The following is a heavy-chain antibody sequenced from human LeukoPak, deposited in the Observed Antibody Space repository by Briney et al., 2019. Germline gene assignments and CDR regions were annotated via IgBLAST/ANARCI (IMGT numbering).Heavy chain of an antibody. CDR2: INHRGST. D-gene: IGHD1-7*01. CDR1: GGSFSGYY. J-gene: IGHJ4*02. V-gene: IGHV4-34*01. CDR3: ARRRGRYNWNYVPYYFDY. Sequence: MPSETLSLTCAVYGGSFSGYYWSWIRQPPGKGLEWIGEINHRGSTNYNPSLKSRVTISVDTSKNQFSLKLSSVTAADTAVYYCARRRGRYNWNYVPYYFDYWGQGTLVTVSS.